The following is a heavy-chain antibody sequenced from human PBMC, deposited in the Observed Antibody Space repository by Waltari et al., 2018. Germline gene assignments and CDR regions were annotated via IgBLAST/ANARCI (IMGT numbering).Heavy chain of an antibody. V-gene: IGHV1-69*02. J-gene: IGHJ4*02. D-gene: IGHD5-12*01. CDR3: ASVGYDTFFDY. CDR2: IIPILGIA. Sequence: QVQLVQSGAEVKKPGSSVKVSCKASGGTFSSYTISWGRQAPGQGLEWMGRIIPILGIANYAQKFQSRVTITADKSTSTAYMELSSLRSEDTAVYYCASVGYDTFFDYWGQGTLVTVSS. CDR1: GGTFSSYT.